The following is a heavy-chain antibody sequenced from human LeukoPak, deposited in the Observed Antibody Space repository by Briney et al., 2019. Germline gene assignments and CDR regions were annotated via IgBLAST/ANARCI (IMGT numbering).Heavy chain of an antibody. CDR3: SILAVASDFDC. Sequence: TGGSLRLSCAVSGFSFSSYDMHWVRQAPGKGLEWVAIRYDGNNKYYVDSVKGRFTISRDNSKNTVYLQMNNLRVEDTAVYSCSILAVASDFDCWGQGTLVTVTS. D-gene: IGHD6-19*01. CDR1: GFSFSSYD. CDR2: IRYDGNNK. V-gene: IGHV3-30*02. J-gene: IGHJ4*02.